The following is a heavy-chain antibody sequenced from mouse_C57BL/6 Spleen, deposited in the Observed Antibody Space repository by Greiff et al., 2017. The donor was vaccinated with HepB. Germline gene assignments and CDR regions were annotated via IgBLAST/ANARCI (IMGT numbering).Heavy chain of an antibody. CDR3: ARGGKLGLYYFDY. D-gene: IGHD4-1*01. CDR2: IDPSDSYT. Sequence: QVQLKQPGAELVRPGTSVKLSCKASGYTFTSYWMHWVKQRPGQGLEWIGVIDPSDSYTNYNQKFKGKATLTVDTSSSTAYMQLSSLTSEDSAVYYCARGGKLGLYYFDYWGQGTTLTVSS. V-gene: IGHV1-59*01. CDR1: GYTFTSYW. J-gene: IGHJ2*01.